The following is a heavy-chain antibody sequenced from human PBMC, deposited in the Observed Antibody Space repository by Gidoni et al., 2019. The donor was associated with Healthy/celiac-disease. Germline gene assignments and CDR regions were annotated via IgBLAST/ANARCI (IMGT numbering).Heavy chain of an antibody. CDR3: ASGRVLVVASTCLWFVP. J-gene: IGHJ5*02. D-gene: IGHD2-15*01. Sequence: QVQRVPSGAEVKKPGASVTVSCTASGYTFTGYYMHWVRQAPVQGLEWMGWINPNSGGTNYAQKFQGRVTMTRDPSISTAYMELSRLRSDATAVDSCASGRVLVVASTCLWFVPSGPGPLVPVSS. CDR2: INPNSGGT. V-gene: IGHV1-2*02. CDR1: GYTFTGYY.